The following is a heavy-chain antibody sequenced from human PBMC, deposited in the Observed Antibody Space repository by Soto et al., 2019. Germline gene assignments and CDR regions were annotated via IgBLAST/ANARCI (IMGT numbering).Heavy chain of an antibody. D-gene: IGHD3-22*01. CDR2: IKEIDGRT. CDR3: AKDGPDSGGPRGY. Sequence: EEQLLESGGGLVQPGGSLRLSCAASGFTFSNNAMSWVRQAPGKELEWVSAIKEIDGRTFYADSVKGRFTISRDNSKNTLYLHMNSLRADDTAIYYCAKDGPDSGGPRGYWGQGTLVTVSP. J-gene: IGHJ4*02. V-gene: IGHV3-23*01. CDR1: GFTFSNNA.